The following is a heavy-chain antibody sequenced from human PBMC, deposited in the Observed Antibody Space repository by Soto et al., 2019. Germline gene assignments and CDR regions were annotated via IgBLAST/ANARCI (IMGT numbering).Heavy chain of an antibody. CDR2: ISYDGSNK. CDR3: AKGPTGILTGYYHFDY. J-gene: IGHJ4*02. CDR1: GFTFSSYG. D-gene: IGHD3-9*01. V-gene: IGHV3-30*18. Sequence: GGSLRLSCAASGFTFSSYGMHWVRQAPGKGLEWVAVISYDGSNKYYADSVKGRFTISRDNSKNTLYLQMNSLRAEDTAVYYCAKGPTGILTGYYHFDYWGQGTLVTVSS.